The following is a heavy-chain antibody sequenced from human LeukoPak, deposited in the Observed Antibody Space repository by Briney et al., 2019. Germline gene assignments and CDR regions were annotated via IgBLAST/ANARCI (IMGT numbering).Heavy chain of an antibody. CDR1: GGSFSGYY. CDR3: ARFRVSSSYFDY. D-gene: IGHD6-6*01. J-gene: IGHJ4*02. V-gene: IGHV4-34*01. Sequence: PSETLSLTCAVYGGSFSGYYWSWIRQPPGKGLEWIGEINHSGSTNYNPSLKSRVTISVDTSKNQFSLKLSSVTAADTAVYYCARFRVSSSYFDYWGQGTLVTVSS. CDR2: INHSGST.